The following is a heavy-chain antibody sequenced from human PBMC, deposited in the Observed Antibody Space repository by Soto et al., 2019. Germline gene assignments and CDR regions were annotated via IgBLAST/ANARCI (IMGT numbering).Heavy chain of an antibody. J-gene: IGHJ6*02. CDR3: AREIWSGYSLSYYGMDV. Sequence: PSETLSLTRTVSGGSISSGDYYWSWIRQPPGKGLEWIGYIYYSGSTYYNPSLKSRVTISVDTSKNQFSLKLSSVTAADTAVYYCAREIWSGYSLSYYGMDVWGQGTTVTVSS. D-gene: IGHD3-3*01. CDR1: GGSISSGDYY. V-gene: IGHV4-30-4*01. CDR2: IYYSGST.